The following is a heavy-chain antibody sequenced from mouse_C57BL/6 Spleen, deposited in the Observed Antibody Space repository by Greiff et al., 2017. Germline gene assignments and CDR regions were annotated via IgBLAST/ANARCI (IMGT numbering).Heavy chain of an antibody. J-gene: IGHJ4*01. V-gene: IGHV5-17*01. CDR2: ISSGSSTI. Sequence: EVQGVESGGGLVKPGGSLTLSCAASGFTFSDYGMHWVRQAPEKGLEWVAYISSGSSTIYYADKVKGRFTISRDNAKNTLFLQMTSLRSEDTDMYYCARSCYDGSAMDYWGQGTSVTVSS. CDR3: ARSCYDGSAMDY. CDR1: GFTFSDYG. D-gene: IGHD1-1*01.